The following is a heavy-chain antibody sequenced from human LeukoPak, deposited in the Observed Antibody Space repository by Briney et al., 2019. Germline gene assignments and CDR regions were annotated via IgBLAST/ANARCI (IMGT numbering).Heavy chain of an antibody. D-gene: IGHD3-22*01. CDR3: ARNQEIDYYDSSGFYWGVEY. CDR1: GFSFSSYG. J-gene: IGHJ4*02. Sequence: AGGSLRLSCAVSGFSFSSYGMHWVRQAPGKGLEWVAYISGGGGTIYYADSVKGRFTISRDNAKNSLYLQMDSLRAEDTAVYYCARNQEIDYYDSSGFYWGVEYWGQGTLVTVSS. V-gene: IGHV3-48*01. CDR2: ISGGGGTI.